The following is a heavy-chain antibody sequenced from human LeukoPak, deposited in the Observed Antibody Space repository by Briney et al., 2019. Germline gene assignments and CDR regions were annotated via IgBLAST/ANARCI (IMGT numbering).Heavy chain of an antibody. V-gene: IGHV3-9*01. CDR3: AKGDSGSYYYYGMDV. Sequence: PGGSLRLSCAASGFTFSSYSMHWVRLAPGKGLEWVSGISWNSGNIDYADSVKGRFTIPRDNAKTSLYLQMNSLRPEDTAFYYCAKGDSGSYYYYGMDVWGRGTTVTVSS. CDR2: ISWNSGNI. CDR1: GFTFSSYS. D-gene: IGHD6-19*01. J-gene: IGHJ6*02.